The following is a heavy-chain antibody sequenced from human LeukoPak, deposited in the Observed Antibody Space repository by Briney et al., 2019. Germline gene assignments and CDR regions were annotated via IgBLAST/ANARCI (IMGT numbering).Heavy chain of an antibody. V-gene: IGHV3-64*01. CDR3: ARDGVYSYGYMIAYYYYYMDV. D-gene: IGHD5-18*01. J-gene: IGHJ6*03. CDR2: ISSNGGST. Sequence: PGGSLRLSCAASGFTFSSYAMHWVRQAPGKGLEYVSAISSNGGSTYYANSVKGRFTISRDNSKNTLYLQMGSLRAEDMAVYYCARDGVYSYGYMIAYYYYYMDVWGKGTTVTISS. CDR1: GFTFSSYA.